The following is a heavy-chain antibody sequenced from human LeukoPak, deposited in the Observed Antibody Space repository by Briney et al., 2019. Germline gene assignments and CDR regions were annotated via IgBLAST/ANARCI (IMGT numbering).Heavy chain of an antibody. D-gene: IGHD5-24*01. Sequence: ASVKVSCKASGGTFSSYAISWVRQAPGQGLEWMGRIIPILGIANYAQKFQGRVTITADKSTSTAYVELSSLRSEDTAVYYCARSRRDGQPDYWGQGTLVTVSS. J-gene: IGHJ4*02. CDR3: ARSRRDGQPDY. V-gene: IGHV1-69*04. CDR2: IIPILGIA. CDR1: GGTFSSYA.